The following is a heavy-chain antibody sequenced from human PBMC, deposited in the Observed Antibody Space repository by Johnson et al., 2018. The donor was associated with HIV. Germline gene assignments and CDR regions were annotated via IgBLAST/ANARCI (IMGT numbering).Heavy chain of an antibody. V-gene: IGHV3-64*01. CDR3: TTDVVGAPERDAFDI. Sequence: VQLVESGGGVVQPGRSLRLSCAASGFTFSSYAMHWVRQAPGKGLEYVSAISSNGGSTYYANSVKGRFTISRDNSKNTLYLQMNSLKTEDTAVYYCTTDVVGAPERDAFDIWGQGTMVTVSS. D-gene: IGHD1-26*01. CDR1: GFTFSSYA. J-gene: IGHJ3*02. CDR2: ISSNGGST.